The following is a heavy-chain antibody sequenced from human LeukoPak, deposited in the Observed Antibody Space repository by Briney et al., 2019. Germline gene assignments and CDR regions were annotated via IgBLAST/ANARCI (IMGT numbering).Heavy chain of an antibody. CDR1: GYTFTSYG. Sequence: ASVKVSCKASGYTFTSYGISWVRQAPGQELEWMGWISAYNGNTNYAQKLQGRVTMTTDTSTSTAYMELRSLRSDDTAVYYCARESARLYYYDSSGYYYWGQGTLVTVSS. CDR3: ARESARLYYYDSSGYYY. V-gene: IGHV1-18*01. D-gene: IGHD3-22*01. J-gene: IGHJ4*02. CDR2: ISAYNGNT.